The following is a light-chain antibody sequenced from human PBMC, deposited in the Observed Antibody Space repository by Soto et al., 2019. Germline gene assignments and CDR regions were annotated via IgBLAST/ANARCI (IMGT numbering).Light chain of an antibody. CDR3: QESFSPLYT. Sequence: EIVMTQSPATLSVSPGERATLSCRASQSVSTYLAWYQQKPGQAPRLLIFDASTRATGIPARFSGSGSGTEFTLTISSLQSEDFATYYCQESFSPLYTFGRGTMLDI. J-gene: IGKJ2*01. V-gene: IGKV3-15*01. CDR1: QSVSTY. CDR2: DAS.